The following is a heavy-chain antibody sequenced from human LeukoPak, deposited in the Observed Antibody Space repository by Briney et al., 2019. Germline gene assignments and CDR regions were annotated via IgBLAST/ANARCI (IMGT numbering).Heavy chain of an antibody. D-gene: IGHD3-9*01. Sequence: PSETLSLTCGVSGGFIINGKWWSWVRQPPGKGLEWIGEISHSGSPNYNPSLKGRLTISVDTAKNQFSLKLSSVTAADTAVYYCARDSIAGYSLSWWGQGTLVTVSS. CDR2: ISHSGSP. V-gene: IGHV4/OR15-8*01. CDR1: GGFIINGKW. CDR3: ARDSIAGYSLSW. J-gene: IGHJ4*02.